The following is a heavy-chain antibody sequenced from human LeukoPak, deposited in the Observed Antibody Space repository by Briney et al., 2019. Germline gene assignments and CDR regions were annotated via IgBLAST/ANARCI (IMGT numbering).Heavy chain of an antibody. V-gene: IGHV4-30-4*01. Sequence: PSQTLSLTCTVSGGSISSGDYYWSWIRQPPGKGLEWIGYIYYSGSTYYNPSLKSRVTISVDASKNQFSLKLSSVTAADTAVYYCASLETGTTFGYYYYGMDVWGQGTTVTVSS. D-gene: IGHD1-7*01. CDR2: IYYSGST. CDR1: GGSISSGDYY. J-gene: IGHJ6*02. CDR3: ASLETGTTFGYYYYGMDV.